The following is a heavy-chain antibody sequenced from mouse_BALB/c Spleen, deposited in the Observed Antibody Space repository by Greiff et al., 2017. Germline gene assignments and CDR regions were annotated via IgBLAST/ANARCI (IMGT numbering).Heavy chain of an antibody. CDR3: ARDTGRGFAY. V-gene: IGHV7-3*02. Sequence: EVQLVESGGGLVQPGGSLRLSCATSGFTFTDYYMSWVRQPPGKALEWLGFIRNKANGYTTEYSASVKGRFTISRDNSQSILYLQMNTLRAEDSATYYCARDTGRGFAYWGQGTLVTVSA. CDR2: IRNKANGYTT. CDR1: GFTFTDYY. J-gene: IGHJ3*01.